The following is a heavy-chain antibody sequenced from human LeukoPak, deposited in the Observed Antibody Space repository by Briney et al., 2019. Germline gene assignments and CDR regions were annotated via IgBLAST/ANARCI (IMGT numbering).Heavy chain of an antibody. V-gene: IGHV3-73*01. J-gene: IGHJ5*02. Sequence: GGSLRLSCAASGFTFSGFGIHWVRQASGRELEWVGRIRSKANNYATAFAASVKGRFTISRDDSKNTAYLQMNSLETEDTAVYYCTRQSGNSSWYNDWFDPWGQGTLVTVSS. CDR3: TRQSGNSSWYNDWFDP. CDR1: GFTFSGFG. CDR2: IRSKANNYAT. D-gene: IGHD6-13*01.